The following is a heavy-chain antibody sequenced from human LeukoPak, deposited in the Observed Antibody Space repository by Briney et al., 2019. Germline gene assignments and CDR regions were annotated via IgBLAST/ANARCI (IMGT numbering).Heavy chain of an antibody. V-gene: IGHV1-69*04. Sequence: SVKVSCKASGGTFSSYAISWVRQAPGQGLEWMGRIIPILGIANYAQKFQGRVTITADKSTSTAYMELSSLRSEDTAVYYCAIVVVITHHYGMDVWGQGTTVTVSS. D-gene: IGHD3-22*01. CDR2: IIPILGIA. J-gene: IGHJ6*02. CDR3: AIVVVITHHYGMDV. CDR1: GGTFSSYA.